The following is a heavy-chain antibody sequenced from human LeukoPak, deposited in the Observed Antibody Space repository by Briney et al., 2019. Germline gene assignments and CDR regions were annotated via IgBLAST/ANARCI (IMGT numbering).Heavy chain of an antibody. D-gene: IGHD3-9*01. CDR3: ARHNGFDRGYYYMDV. Sequence: SETLSLTCTVSGGFINSYYWSWIRQPAGKGLEWIGRVYTSGITNYNPSLKSRITMSVDTSKNQFSLKLTSVTAADTAVYYCARHNGFDRGYYYMDVWGKGTTVTVSS. CDR2: VYTSGIT. V-gene: IGHV4-4*07. J-gene: IGHJ6*03. CDR1: GGFINSYY.